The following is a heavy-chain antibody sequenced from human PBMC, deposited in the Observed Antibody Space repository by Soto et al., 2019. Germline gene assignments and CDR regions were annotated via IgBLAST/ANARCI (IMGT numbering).Heavy chain of an antibody. D-gene: IGHD3-9*01. CDR3: GRHGVGDILIGRPDC. CDR2: IYPGDSDT. J-gene: IGHJ4*02. CDR1: GYSFTSYW. V-gene: IGHV5-51*01. Sequence: EVQLVQSGAEVKKPGESLKISCKGSGYSFTSYWIGWVRQMPGKGLEWMGIIYPGDSDTRYSPSFQGQVTISADKSIGTAYLQGGSLEASDTAMYYCGRHGVGDILIGRPDCWGQGSLVTGSS.